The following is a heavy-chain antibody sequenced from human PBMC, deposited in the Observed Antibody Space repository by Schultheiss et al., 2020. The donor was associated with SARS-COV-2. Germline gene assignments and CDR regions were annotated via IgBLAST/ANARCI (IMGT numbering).Heavy chain of an antibody. CDR1: GYTFTSYG. Sequence: GGSLRLSCKASGYTFTSYGISWVRQAPGQGLEWMGWINPNSGGTRYAQKFQGRVTMSRDTSISTVYVELSRLGSDDTAMYYCARDPKEYSGYEYDYWGQGTLVTVSS. CDR3: ARDPKEYSGYEYDY. V-gene: IGHV1-2*02. J-gene: IGHJ4*02. D-gene: IGHD5-12*01. CDR2: INPNSGGT.